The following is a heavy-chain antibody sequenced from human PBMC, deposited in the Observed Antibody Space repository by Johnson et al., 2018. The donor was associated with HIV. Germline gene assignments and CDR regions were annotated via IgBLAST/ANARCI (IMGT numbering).Heavy chain of an antibody. D-gene: IGHD1-26*01. CDR1: GFTFSSYA. J-gene: IGHJ3*02. Sequence: QVQLVESGGYVVRPGGSLRLSCAASGFTFSSYAMHWVRQAPGKGLEWVAVISYDGSEKYYADSVKGRFTISRDNSKNTLYLQMNSLRAEDTAVYYCAIIPPGGAGKGADAFDIWGQGTMVTVSS. CDR2: ISYDGSEK. CDR3: AIIPPGGAGKGADAFDI. V-gene: IGHV3-30*04.